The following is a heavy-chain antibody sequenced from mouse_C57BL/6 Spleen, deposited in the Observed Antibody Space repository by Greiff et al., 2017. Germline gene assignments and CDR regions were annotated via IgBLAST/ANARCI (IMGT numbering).Heavy chain of an antibody. V-gene: IGHV1-52*01. Sequence: QVQLQQPGAELVRPGSSVKLSCKASGYTFTSYWMHWVKQRPIQGLEWIGNIDPSDSETHANQKFKDKATLTVDKSSSTASMQLSSLTSEDSAVCYFALYDDVYCDYWGQGTTLTVS. CDR3: ALYDDVYCDY. D-gene: IGHD2-4*01. CDR2: IDPSDSET. CDR1: GYTFTSYW. J-gene: IGHJ2*01.